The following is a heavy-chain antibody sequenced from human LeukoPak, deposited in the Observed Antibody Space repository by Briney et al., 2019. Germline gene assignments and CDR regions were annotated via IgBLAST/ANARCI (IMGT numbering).Heavy chain of an antibody. D-gene: IGHD3-22*01. V-gene: IGHV3-21*01. CDR2: ISSSSSYI. Sequence: GGSLRLSCAASGFTFSSYSMNWVRQAPGKGLEWVSSISSSSSYIYYADSVKGRFTISRDNAKNSLYLQMNSLRAEDTAVYYCARAVYDSSGSVVDYFDYWGQGTLVTVSS. J-gene: IGHJ4*02. CDR3: ARAVYDSSGSVVDYFDY. CDR1: GFTFSSYS.